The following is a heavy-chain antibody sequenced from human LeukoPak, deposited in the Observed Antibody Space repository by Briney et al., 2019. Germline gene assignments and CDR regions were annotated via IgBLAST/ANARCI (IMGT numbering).Heavy chain of an antibody. J-gene: IGHJ4*02. CDR1: GYSFTSYW. CDR3: ARQSEGYYDSSGYYVGSFDY. CDR2: IYPGDSDT. Sequence: GESLKISCKGSGYSFTSYWIGWVRQMPGKGLEWVGVIYPGDSDTRYSPSFQGQVTISADKSISTAYLQWSSLKASDTAMYYCARQSEGYYDSSGYYVGSFDYWGQGTLVTVSS. V-gene: IGHV5-51*01. D-gene: IGHD3-22*01.